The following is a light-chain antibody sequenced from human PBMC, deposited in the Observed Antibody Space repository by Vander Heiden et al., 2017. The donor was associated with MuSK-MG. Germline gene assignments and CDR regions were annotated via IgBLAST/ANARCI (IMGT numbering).Light chain of an antibody. J-gene: IGLJ2*01. CDR3: QSYDSSLSGVV. Sequence: QSVLTQPPSVSGAPGQRVTIPCPGSSSNIGAGYDVHWYQQLPGTAPKRRSYVNSNRPSGVPDRFSGSKSGTSASLTITGLQAEDEADYYCQSYDSSLSGVVFGGGTKLTVL. CDR1: SSNIGAGYD. CDR2: VNS. V-gene: IGLV1-40*01.